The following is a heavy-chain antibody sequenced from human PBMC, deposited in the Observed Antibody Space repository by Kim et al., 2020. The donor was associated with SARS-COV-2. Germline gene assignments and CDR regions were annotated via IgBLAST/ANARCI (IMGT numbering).Heavy chain of an antibody. D-gene: IGHD2-15*01. J-gene: IGHJ3*02. CDR3: ARGWAFDI. CDR2: DGRTT. V-gene: IGHV3-74*01. Sequence: DGRTTTYADSVKCRFSISRDNAKNPLYLQMNSLRAEDTAVYYCARGWAFDIWGQGTMVTVSS.